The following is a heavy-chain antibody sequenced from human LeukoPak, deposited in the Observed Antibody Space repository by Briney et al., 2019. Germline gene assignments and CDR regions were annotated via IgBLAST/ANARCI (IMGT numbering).Heavy chain of an antibody. CDR1: GFTFSSYS. J-gene: IGHJ4*02. CDR3: APQRGFRLLDRYFES. CDR2: ISSGSTTI. V-gene: IGHV3-48*01. D-gene: IGHD5-18*01. Sequence: GGTLRLSCAASGFTFSSYSMNWVRQAPGKGLEWISYISSGSTTIYYADSVKGRFTISRDNAKNSLYLQMNSLRAEDTAVYYCAPQRGFRLLDRYFESWGQGTLVTVSS.